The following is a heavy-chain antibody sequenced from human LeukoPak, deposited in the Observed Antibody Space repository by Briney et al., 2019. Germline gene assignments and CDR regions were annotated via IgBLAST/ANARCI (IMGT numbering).Heavy chain of an antibody. D-gene: IGHD3-10*01. CDR3: ARTRITMVRGVTGSFDY. Sequence: SGTLSLTFAVYGGSFSGYHWSWIRPPPGKGLEGIGAINHSGSTNYNPSLKSRVTISVDTSKNQFSLKLSSVTAADTAVYYRARTRITMVRGVTGSFDYWGQGTLVTVSS. J-gene: IGHJ4*02. CDR2: INHSGST. CDR1: GGSFSGYH. V-gene: IGHV4-34*01.